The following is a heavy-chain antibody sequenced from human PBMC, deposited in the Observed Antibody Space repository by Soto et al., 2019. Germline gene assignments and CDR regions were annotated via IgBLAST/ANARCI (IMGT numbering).Heavy chain of an antibody. D-gene: IGHD4-17*01. CDR3: ATVILTTGTWFDP. Sequence: PSETLSLTCTVSGGSISSYYWSWIRQPPGKGLEWIGYIYYSGSTNYNPSLKSRVTISVDTSKNQFSLKLSSVTAADTAVYYCATVILTTGTWFDPWGQGTLVTVSS. CDR1: GGSISSYY. J-gene: IGHJ5*02. V-gene: IGHV4-59*01. CDR2: IYYSGST.